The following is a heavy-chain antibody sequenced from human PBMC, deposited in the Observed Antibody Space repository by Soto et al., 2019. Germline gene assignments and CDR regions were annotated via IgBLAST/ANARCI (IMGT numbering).Heavy chain of an antibody. CDR3: ARVISGYDFVVDY. D-gene: IGHD5-12*01. Sequence: SVKVSCKASGGTFSSYTISWVRQAPGQGLEWMGRIIPILGIANYAQKFQGRVTITADKSTSTAYMELSSLRSEDTAVYYCARVISGYDFVVDYWGQRSLVTVSS. V-gene: IGHV1-69*02. CDR1: GGTFSSYT. J-gene: IGHJ4*02. CDR2: IIPILGIA.